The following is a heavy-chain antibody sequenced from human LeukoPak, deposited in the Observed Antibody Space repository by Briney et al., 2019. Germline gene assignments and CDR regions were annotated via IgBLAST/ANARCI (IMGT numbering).Heavy chain of an antibody. J-gene: IGHJ6*03. Sequence: GASVKVSCKASGGTFSSYTISWVRQAPGQGLEWMGGIIPIFGTANYVQKFQGRVTITAAESTSTAYMELSSLRSEDTAVYYCARGRRDGRFYYYYYMDVWGKGTTVTVSS. CDR1: GGTFSSYT. CDR3: ARGRRDGRFYYYYYMDV. D-gene: IGHD5-24*01. CDR2: IIPIFGTA. V-gene: IGHV1-69*13.